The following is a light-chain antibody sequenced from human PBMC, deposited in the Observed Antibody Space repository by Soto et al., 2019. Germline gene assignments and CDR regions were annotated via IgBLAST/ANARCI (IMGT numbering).Light chain of an antibody. Sequence: DIQMTQSPSTLSASVGDRVTITCRASQSISSWLAWYQQKPGKAPKLLIYNASSLDSGVPARFSGSGSGTEFTLTISSLQPDDFATYYCQQFHSFSPTFGQGTKVEIK. CDR1: QSISSW. J-gene: IGKJ1*01. CDR3: QQFHSFSPT. V-gene: IGKV1-5*03. CDR2: NAS.